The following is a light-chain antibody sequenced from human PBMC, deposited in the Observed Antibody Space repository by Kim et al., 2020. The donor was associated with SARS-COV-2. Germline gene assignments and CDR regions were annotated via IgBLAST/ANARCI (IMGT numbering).Light chain of an antibody. J-gene: IGKJ5*01. CDR1: QSVGTY. Sequence: VVRQSPATLSLSPGERATLSCRASQSVGTYLAWYQQKPGQATRLLIYDASKRATGIPARFRGSGSGTDFTLTIGTLEPEDFAVYYCQQRSNFGQGTRLEIK. CDR2: DAS. V-gene: IGKV3-11*01. CDR3: QQRSN.